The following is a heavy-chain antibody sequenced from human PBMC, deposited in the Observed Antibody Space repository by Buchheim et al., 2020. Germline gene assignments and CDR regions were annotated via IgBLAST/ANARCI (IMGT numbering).Heavy chain of an antibody. V-gene: IGHV3-33*01. CDR1: GFTFSSNA. J-gene: IGHJ4*02. D-gene: IGHD3-9*01. CDR2: IWNDGSNQ. CDR3: ARGPHLTGYGYFDY. Sequence: QVQLVESGGGVVQPGGSLRLSCAASGFTFSSNAMHWVRQAPGKGLEWVAIIWNDGSNQFYADSVKGRFTISRDSSKNTLYLQMNSLRAEDKAVYYCARGPHLTGYGYFDYWGLGTL.